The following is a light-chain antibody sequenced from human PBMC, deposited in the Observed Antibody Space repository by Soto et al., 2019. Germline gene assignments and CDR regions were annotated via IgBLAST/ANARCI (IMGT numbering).Light chain of an antibody. CDR1: SSHIGSSNL. CDR2: EGN. V-gene: IGLV2-23*01. Sequence: QSVLTQPASVSGSPGQSITISCTASSSHIGSSNLVSWYQHHSGKAPKLIIYEGNKRPSGVSNRFSGSKYGKTASLTISGLQAEDEGTYYCCSYAGSSPLYVFGTGTKLTVL. CDR3: CSYAGSSPLYV. J-gene: IGLJ1*01.